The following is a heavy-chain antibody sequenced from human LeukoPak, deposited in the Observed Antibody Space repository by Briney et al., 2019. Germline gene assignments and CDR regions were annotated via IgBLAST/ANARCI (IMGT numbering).Heavy chain of an antibody. D-gene: IGHD6-6*01. CDR2: IRYDGSNK. J-gene: IGHJ4*02. CDR3: ARDRGFEYSDTGSFDY. V-gene: IGHV3-30*02. CDR1: RFTFSTYG. Sequence: GGSLRLSCAASRFTFSTYGMHWVRQAPGKGLEWVAFIRYDGSNKYYADSVKGRFTISRDNAENSLYLQMNSLRAEDTAVYYCARDRGFEYSDTGSFDYWGQGTLVTVSS.